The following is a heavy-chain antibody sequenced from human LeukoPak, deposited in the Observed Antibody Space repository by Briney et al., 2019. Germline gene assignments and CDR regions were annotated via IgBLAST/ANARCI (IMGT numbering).Heavy chain of an antibody. Sequence: GGSLRLSCAASGFTFSTYAMHWVRQAPGKGLECVSAISTNGGNTHYANSVKGRFTISRDNSKNTLYLQMGSLRAEDMAVYYCARNGSGWYPLLPDYWGQGTLVTVSS. CDR1: GFTFSTYA. D-gene: IGHD6-19*01. CDR2: ISTNGGNT. V-gene: IGHV3-64*01. CDR3: ARNGSGWYPLLPDY. J-gene: IGHJ4*02.